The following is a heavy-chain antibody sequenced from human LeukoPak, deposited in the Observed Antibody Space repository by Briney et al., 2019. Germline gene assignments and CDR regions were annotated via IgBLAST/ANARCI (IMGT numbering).Heavy chain of an antibody. CDR2: FDPEDGET. CDR3: ATGGSSSDYFDY. D-gene: IGHD6-6*01. J-gene: IGHJ4*02. CDR1: GYTLTELS. V-gene: IGHV1-24*01. Sequence: ASVKVSCKVSGYTLTELSMHWVRQAPGKGLEWMGGFDPEDGETIYAQKFQGRVTMTEDTSTDTAYMELSSLRSEDTAVYCCATGGSSSDYFDYWGQGTLVTVSS.